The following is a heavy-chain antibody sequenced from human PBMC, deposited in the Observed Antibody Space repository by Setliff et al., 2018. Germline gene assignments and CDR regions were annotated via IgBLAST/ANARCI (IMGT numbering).Heavy chain of an antibody. Sequence: SETLSLTCTVSGESIRSNNWWNWVRQPPGKGLEWIGDIYQSGTTNYNPSLKSRVTISADTSKNQFSLKLKSVTAADSALYYCARANLAVVTPSSYYMGVWAKGTTVTVSS. V-gene: IGHV4-4*02. CDR2: IYQSGTT. D-gene: IGHD3-3*01. CDR1: GESIRSNNW. CDR3: ARANLAVVTPSSYYMGV. J-gene: IGHJ6*03.